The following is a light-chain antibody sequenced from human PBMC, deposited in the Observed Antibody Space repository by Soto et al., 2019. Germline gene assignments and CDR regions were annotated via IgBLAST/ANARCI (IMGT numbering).Light chain of an antibody. V-gene: IGLV2-14*01. J-gene: IGLJ1*01. CDR1: SSDVGGYNY. Sequence: QSALTQPASVSGYPGQSITISCTGRSSDVGGYNYVSWYQQHPGKAPKFMIYEVSRRPSGVSNRFSGSKSGNTASLTVSGLQAEDEAAYYCSSYKTSNTYVFGTGTKVTVL. CDR2: EVS. CDR3: SSYKTSNTYV.